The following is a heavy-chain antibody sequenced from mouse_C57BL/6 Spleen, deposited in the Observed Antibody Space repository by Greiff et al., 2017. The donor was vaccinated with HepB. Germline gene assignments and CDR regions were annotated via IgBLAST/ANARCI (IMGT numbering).Heavy chain of an antibody. V-gene: IGHV7-3*01. J-gene: IGHJ1*03. D-gene: IGHD2-3*01. CDR3: ARSPDGYSSYWYFDV. Sequence: EVKLMESGGGLVQPGGSLSLSCAASGFTFTDYYMSWVRQPPGKALEWLGFIRNKANGYTTEYSASVKGRFTISRDNSQSILYLQMNALRAEDSATYYCARSPDGYSSYWYFDVWGTGTTVTVSS. CDR2: IRNKANGYTT. CDR1: GFTFTDYY.